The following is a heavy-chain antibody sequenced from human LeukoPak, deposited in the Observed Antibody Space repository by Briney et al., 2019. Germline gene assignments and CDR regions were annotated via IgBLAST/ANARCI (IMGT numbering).Heavy chain of an antibody. J-gene: IGHJ4*02. CDR2: INTNTGNP. Sequence: ASVKVSCKASGYTFTSYAMNWVRQAPGQGLEWMGWINTNTGNPTYAQGFTGRFVFSLDTSVSTAYLQISSLKAEDTAVYYCARDLVSQYYYDSSGYGDYWGQGTLVTVSS. CDR1: GYTFTSYA. D-gene: IGHD3-22*01. CDR3: ARDLVSQYYYDSSGYGDY. V-gene: IGHV7-4-1*02.